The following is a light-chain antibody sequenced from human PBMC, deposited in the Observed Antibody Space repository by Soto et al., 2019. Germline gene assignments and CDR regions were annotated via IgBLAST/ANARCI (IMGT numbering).Light chain of an antibody. V-gene: IGLV1-44*01. Sequence: QSVLTQPPSASGTPGQRVTISCSGSSTNIGSKTVNWYQQLPGTVPKLLIYNSYQRPSGVPDRFSGSKSGTSASLAISGLQSFFVFNYYCAAWIASLTGYVFXAGTKLPVL. CDR2: NSY. J-gene: IGLJ1*01. CDR1: STNIGSKT. CDR3: AAWIASLTGYV.